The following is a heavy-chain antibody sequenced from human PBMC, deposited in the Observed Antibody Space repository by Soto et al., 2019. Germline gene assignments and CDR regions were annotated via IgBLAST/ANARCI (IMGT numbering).Heavy chain of an antibody. J-gene: IGHJ4*02. CDR1: GFSLSTSGVG. CDR3: ARVLTGAAFDY. V-gene: IGHV2-5*02. Sequence: QITLKESGPTLVKPTQTLTLTCTFSGFSLSTSGVGVGWIRQPPGTALEWLALIYWDDDKRYSSSLKIRLTITKDTSKNQVVLTLTNSDPVDTATYYCARVLTGAAFDYWGQGTLVTVSS. D-gene: IGHD3-10*01. CDR2: IYWDDDK.